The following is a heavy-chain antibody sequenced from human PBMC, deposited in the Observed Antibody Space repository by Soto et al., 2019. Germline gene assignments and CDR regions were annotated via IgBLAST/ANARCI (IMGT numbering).Heavy chain of an antibody. V-gene: IGHV4-39*01. D-gene: IGHD2-15*01. CDR3: VRGGGIIGLDD. J-gene: IGHJ4*02. CDR1: GGSISSSSYY. CDR2: IYYSGST. Sequence: SETLSLTCTVSGGSISSSSYYWGWIRQPPGKGLEWIGSIYYSGSTYYNPSLKSRVTISVDTSKNQFSLKLSSVTAADTAVYYCVRGGGIIGLDDCGQGTLVTVSS.